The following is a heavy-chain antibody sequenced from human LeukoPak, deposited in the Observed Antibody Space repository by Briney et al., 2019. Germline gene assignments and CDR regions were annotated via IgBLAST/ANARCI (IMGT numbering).Heavy chain of an antibody. CDR3: ATDQTYSSSSGYWFDP. CDR1: GYTLTELS. V-gene: IGHV1-24*01. CDR2: FDPEDGET. Sequence: ASVKVSCTVSGYTLTELSMHWVRQAPGKGLEWMGGFDPEDGETIYAQKFQGRVTMTEDTSTDTAYMELSSLRSEDTAVYYCATDQTYSSSSGYWFDPWGQGTLVTVSS. D-gene: IGHD6-6*01. J-gene: IGHJ5*02.